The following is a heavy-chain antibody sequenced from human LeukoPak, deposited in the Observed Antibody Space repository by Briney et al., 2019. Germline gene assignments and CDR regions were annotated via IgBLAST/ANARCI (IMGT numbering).Heavy chain of an antibody. J-gene: IGHJ6*03. V-gene: IGHV4-34*01. Sequence: SETLSLTCAVYGGSFSGYYRSWIRQPPGKGLEWIGEINHSGSTNYNPSLKSRVTISVDTSQNQFSLKLSSVTAADTAVYYCARNGAARYYYMDVWGKGTTVTVSS. CDR1: GGSFSGYY. CDR2: INHSGST. CDR3: ARNGAARYYYMDV. D-gene: IGHD6-6*01.